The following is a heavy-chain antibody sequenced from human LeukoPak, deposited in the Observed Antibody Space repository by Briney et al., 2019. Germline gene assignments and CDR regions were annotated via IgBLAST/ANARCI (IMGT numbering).Heavy chain of an antibody. D-gene: IGHD6-19*01. V-gene: IGHV1-2*02. CDR1: GYTFTGYY. CDR2: INPNSGGT. CDR3: ARVDAMAGTYYYYGMDV. J-gene: IGHJ6*02. Sequence: GASVKVSCKASGYTFTGYYMHWVRQAPGQGLEWMGWINPNSGGTNYAQKFQGRVTMTRDTSISTAYMELSRLRSDDTAVYYCARVDAMAGTYYYYGMDVWGQGTTVTVSS.